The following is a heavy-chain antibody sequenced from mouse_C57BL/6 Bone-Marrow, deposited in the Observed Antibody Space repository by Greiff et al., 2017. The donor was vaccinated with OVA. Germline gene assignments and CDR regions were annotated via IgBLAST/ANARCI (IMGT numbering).Heavy chain of an antibody. CDR3: ARHGKRRNYFDY. CDR2: ISSGGSYT. V-gene: IGHV5-6*01. CDR1: GFTFSSYG. Sequence: EVKVVESGGDLVKPGGSLKLSCAASGFTFSSYGMSWVRQTPDKRLEWVATISSGGSYTYYPDSVKGRFTISRDNAKNTLYLQMSSLKSEDTAMYYCARHGKRRNYFDYWGQGTTLTVSS. D-gene: IGHD2-1*01. J-gene: IGHJ2*01.